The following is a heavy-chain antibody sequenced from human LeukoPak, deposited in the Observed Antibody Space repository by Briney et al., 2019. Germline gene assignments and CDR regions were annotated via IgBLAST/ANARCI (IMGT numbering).Heavy chain of an antibody. V-gene: IGHV4-38-2*01. CDR3: ARHDCSGGSCYHIDY. D-gene: IGHD2-15*01. CDR1: GYSSSSGYY. J-gene: IGHJ4*02. CDR2: IYHSGST. Sequence: PSETLSLXCAVSGYSSSSGYYWGWIQQPPGKGLAWIGSIYHSGSTYYNPSLKSRVTISVDTSKNQFSLKLSSVTAADTAVYYCARHDCSGGSCYHIDYWGQGTLVTVSS.